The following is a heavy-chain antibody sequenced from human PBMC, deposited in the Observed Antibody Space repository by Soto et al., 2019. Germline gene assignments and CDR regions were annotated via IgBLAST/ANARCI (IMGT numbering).Heavy chain of an antibody. J-gene: IGHJ4*02. Sequence: SETLSLTCTVSGGSVTSDEDYWTWIRQSPGKGLEWIGYISNSGSTGYNPSLKTRLSMSVDRSKNQFTLRLTSVTAADTAIYYCARDTVLTGMFDFWGQGTLVTVSS. CDR3: ARDTVLTGMFDF. D-gene: IGHD4-17*01. CDR1: GGSVTSDEDY. V-gene: IGHV4-30-4*02. CDR2: ISNSGST.